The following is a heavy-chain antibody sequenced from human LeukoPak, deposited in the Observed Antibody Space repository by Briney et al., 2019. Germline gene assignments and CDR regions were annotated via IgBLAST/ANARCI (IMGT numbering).Heavy chain of an antibody. D-gene: IGHD3-16*01. CDR3: ARGGSYDYAPFDY. J-gene: IGHJ4*01. CDR2: IYSDGSRT. CDR1: GFTFSTYW. Sequence: GGSLRLSCAASGFTFSTYWMHWVRQAPGKGLVWVLRIYSDGSRTIYADSVKGRFTISRDNAKNTLYLQMNSLRAEDTAVYYCARGGSYDYAPFDYWGQEPWSPSPQ. V-gene: IGHV3-74*01.